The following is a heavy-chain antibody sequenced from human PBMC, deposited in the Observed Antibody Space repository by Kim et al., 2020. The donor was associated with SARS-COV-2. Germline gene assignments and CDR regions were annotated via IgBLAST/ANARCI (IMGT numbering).Heavy chain of an antibody. CDR3: AREWSYRSGWYDGHYYGMDV. J-gene: IGHJ6*02. Sequence: SQTLSLTCAISGDRVSSNSAAWHWIRQSPSRGLEWLGRTYYTSKWYNDYAVSVKSRLTINPDTSKNQFSLQLNSVTPEDTAVYYCAREWSYRSGWYDGHYYGMDVWGQGTTVTVSS. V-gene: IGHV6-1*01. CDR2: TYYTSKWYN. D-gene: IGHD6-19*01. CDR1: GDRVSSNSAA.